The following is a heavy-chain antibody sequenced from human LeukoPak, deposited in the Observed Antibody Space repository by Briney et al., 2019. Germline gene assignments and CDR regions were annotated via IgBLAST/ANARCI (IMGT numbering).Heavy chain of an antibody. V-gene: IGHV7-4-1*02. Sequence: GASVKVSCKASGYTFTSYAMNWVRQAPGQGLEWMGWINTNTGNPTYAQGFTGRFVFSLDTSVSTAYLQISSLKAEDTAVYYCARDPDDYGDYPYFDYWGQGTLVTVSS. CDR3: ARDPDDYGDYPYFDY. J-gene: IGHJ4*02. D-gene: IGHD4-17*01. CDR2: INTNTGNP. CDR1: GYTFTSYA.